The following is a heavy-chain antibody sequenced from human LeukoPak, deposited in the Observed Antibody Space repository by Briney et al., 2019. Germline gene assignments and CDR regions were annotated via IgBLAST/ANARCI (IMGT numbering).Heavy chain of an antibody. CDR1: GFTFSSYA. D-gene: IGHD5-12*01. CDR2: IIGSGRDT. Sequence: GGSLRLSCAASGFTFSSYAMNWVRQAPGKRLEWVSSIIGSGRDTYYADSVKGRITISRDNSKNTLYLQMNSLRAEDTAVYYCAKGGGYDFRYYYMDVWGKGTTVTVSS. CDR3: AKGGGYDFRYYYMDV. V-gene: IGHV3-23*01. J-gene: IGHJ6*03.